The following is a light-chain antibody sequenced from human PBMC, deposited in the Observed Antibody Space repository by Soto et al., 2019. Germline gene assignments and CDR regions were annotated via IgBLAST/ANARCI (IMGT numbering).Light chain of an antibody. V-gene: IGKV4-1*01. CDR3: QQYYSIPIT. Sequence: DIVMTQSPDSLAVSLGERATINCKSSQSLLYSSNNKNYLTWYQHKPGQPPKLLIYWASTRESGVPDRFSGSGSGTDFTLTISSLQAEDVAVYYCQQYYSIPITFGPGTKVDI. J-gene: IGKJ3*01. CDR1: QSLLYSSNNKNY. CDR2: WAS.